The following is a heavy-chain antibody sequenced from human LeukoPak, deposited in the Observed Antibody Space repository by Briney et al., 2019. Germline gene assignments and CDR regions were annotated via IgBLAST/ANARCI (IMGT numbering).Heavy chain of an antibody. CDR3: ARVGLWFPYDAFDI. V-gene: IGHV4-4*07. CDR1: GGSISSYY. Sequence: SSETLSLTCTVSGGSISSYYWGWIRQPAGKGLEWIGRIYTSGSTNYNPSLKSRVTMSVDTSKNQFSLKLSSVTAADTAVYYCARVGLWFPYDAFDIWGQGTMVTVSS. D-gene: IGHD3-10*01. CDR2: IYTSGST. J-gene: IGHJ3*02.